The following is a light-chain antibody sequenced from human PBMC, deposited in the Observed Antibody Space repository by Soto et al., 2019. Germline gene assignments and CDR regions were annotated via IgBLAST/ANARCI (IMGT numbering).Light chain of an antibody. CDR2: DAS. V-gene: IGKV3-15*01. CDR1: QSVRSS. J-gene: IGKJ2*01. Sequence: EIVMTQSPGTLSVSPGERATLFCRASQSVRSSLAWYQQKPGQAPRLFIYDASTRATGIPARFSGSGSGTEFTLTISSLQSEDFAVYFCQQYGGSPLFTFGQGTKVDIK. CDR3: QQYGGSPLFT.